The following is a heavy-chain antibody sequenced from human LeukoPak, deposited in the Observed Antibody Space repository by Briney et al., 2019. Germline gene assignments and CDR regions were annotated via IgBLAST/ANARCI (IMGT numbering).Heavy chain of an antibody. V-gene: IGHV1-69*13. Sequence: SVKVSCKASGGTFSSYAISWVRQAPGQGLEWMGGIIPIFGTANYAQKFQGRVTITADESTSTAYMELGSLRSEDTAVYYCARDLVPVLYGMDVWGQGTTVTGSS. CDR2: IIPIFGTA. CDR1: GGTFSSYA. CDR3: ARDLVPVLYGMDV. D-gene: IGHD2-2*01. J-gene: IGHJ6*02.